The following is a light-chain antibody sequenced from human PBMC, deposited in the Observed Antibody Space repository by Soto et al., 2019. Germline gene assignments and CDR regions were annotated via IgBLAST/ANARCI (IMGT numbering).Light chain of an antibody. Sequence: EIVLTQSPATLSLSPGXRATLSCRASQSVSSYLAWYQQKPGQAPRLLIYDASNRATGIPARFSGSGSGTDFTLTISSLEPEDFAVYYCQQRRNWPPWTFGQGTKADIK. J-gene: IGKJ1*01. CDR2: DAS. CDR1: QSVSSY. V-gene: IGKV3-11*01. CDR3: QQRRNWPPWT.